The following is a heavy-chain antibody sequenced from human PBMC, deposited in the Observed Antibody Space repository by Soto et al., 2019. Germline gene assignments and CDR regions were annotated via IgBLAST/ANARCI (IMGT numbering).Heavy chain of an antibody. CDR1: GYTFTSYG. CDR2: ISTYNGNT. Sequence: HVQLVQSGAEVKKPGASVKVSCKASGYTFTSYGISWVRQAPGQGLEWMGWISTYNGNTHYAQKLQGRVTMTTDTPTSTAYMEVRSLRSDDTAVYYCARDHPRRYSYGQGLDYWGQGTLVTVSS. V-gene: IGHV1-18*04. J-gene: IGHJ4*02. CDR3: ARDHPRRYSYGQGLDY. D-gene: IGHD5-18*01.